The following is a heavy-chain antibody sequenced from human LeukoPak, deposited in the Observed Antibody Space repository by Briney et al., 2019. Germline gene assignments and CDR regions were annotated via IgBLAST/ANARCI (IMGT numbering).Heavy chain of an antibody. CDR1: GFTFSSYG. V-gene: IGHV3-30*18. CDR3: AKDNDHCTSNCRAFDY. D-gene: IGHD4-11*01. Sequence: GGSPRLSCAASGFTFSSYGMHWVRRAPGKGLEWVAVISYDGSSEYFADSVKGRFTISRDNSKNTLYLHMNSLRPEDTAVYYCAKDNDHCTSNCRAFDYWGQGTLVTVSS. J-gene: IGHJ4*02. CDR2: ISYDGSSE.